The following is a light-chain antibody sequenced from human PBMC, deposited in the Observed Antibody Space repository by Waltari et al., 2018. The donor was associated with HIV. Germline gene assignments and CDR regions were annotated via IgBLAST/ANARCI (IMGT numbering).Light chain of an antibody. CDR2: GAS. Sequence: EIVMTKSPATLSVSPGERATISCRASQSVSSNLAWYQQKPGQAPRLLISGASTRATIPARFSGSGSGTEFTLTISSLQSEDFAVYYCQQYNNWPPWTFGQGTKVEIK. CDR1: QSVSSN. J-gene: IGKJ1*01. CDR3: QQYNNWPPWT. V-gene: IGKV3-15*01.